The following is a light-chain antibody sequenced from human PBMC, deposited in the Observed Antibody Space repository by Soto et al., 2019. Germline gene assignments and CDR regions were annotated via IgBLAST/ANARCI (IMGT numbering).Light chain of an antibody. CDR1: SSNIGAGYD. V-gene: IGLV1-40*01. CDR3: QSDDSSLSGSYV. Sequence: QPVLTQPPSVSGAPGQRVTISCTGGSSNIGAGYDVHWYQQLPGTAPKLLIYGNSNRPSGVPDRFSGSKSGTSASLAITGLQAEDEADYYCQSDDSSLSGSYVFGTGTKLTVL. J-gene: IGLJ1*01. CDR2: GNS.